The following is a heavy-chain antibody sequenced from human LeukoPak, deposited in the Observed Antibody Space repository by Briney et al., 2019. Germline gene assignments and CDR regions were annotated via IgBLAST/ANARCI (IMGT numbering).Heavy chain of an antibody. CDR2: IYYSGST. J-gene: IGHJ4*02. Sequence: SETLSLTCTVSGASISNYYWTWIRQPPGKGLEWIGYIYYSGSTNYRPSLKSRVSMSIDTSKNQFSLKLNSVTAADTAMYYCARIDFGDSLDYWGQGTLVTVSS. D-gene: IGHD4-17*01. CDR1: GASISNYY. V-gene: IGHV4-59*12. CDR3: ARIDFGDSLDY.